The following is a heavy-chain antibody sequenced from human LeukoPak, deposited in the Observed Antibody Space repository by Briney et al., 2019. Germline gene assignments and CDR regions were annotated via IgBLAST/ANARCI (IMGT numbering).Heavy chain of an antibody. CDR1: GFTFSSYA. CDR3: AKFPGDWIQLWLDHFFDY. J-gene: IGHJ4*02. D-gene: IGHD5-18*01. Sequence: PGGSLRLSCAASGFTFSSYAMSWVRQAPGKGLEWVSAISGSGGSTYYADSVKGRFTISRDNSKNTLYLQMNSLRAEDTAVYYCAKFPGDWIQLWLDHFFDYWGQGTLVTVSS. V-gene: IGHV3-23*01. CDR2: ISGSGGST.